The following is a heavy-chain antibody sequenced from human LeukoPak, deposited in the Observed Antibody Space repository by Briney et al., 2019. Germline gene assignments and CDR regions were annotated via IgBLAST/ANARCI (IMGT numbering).Heavy chain of an antibody. CDR2: MNSDGSSR. CDR3: ARDPPKVMGGLLNKIFDY. J-gene: IGHJ4*02. D-gene: IGHD1-26*01. CDR1: GFIFSNYW. Sequence: PGGSLRLSCAASGFIFSNYWMNWVRQAPGKGLMWVSRMNSDGSSRTYADSVKGRFTISRDNAKNTLYLQMNSLRAEDTAVYYCARDPPKVMGGLLNKIFDYWGQGTLVTVSS. V-gene: IGHV3-74*01.